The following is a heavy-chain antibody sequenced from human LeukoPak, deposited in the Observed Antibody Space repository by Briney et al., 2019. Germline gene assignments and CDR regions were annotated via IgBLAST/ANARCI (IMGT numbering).Heavy chain of an antibody. CDR2: ISGSGGST. CDR1: GFTFSSYA. CDR3: AVDGGSFDY. J-gene: IGHJ4*02. V-gene: IGHV3-23*01. Sequence: GGSLRLSCAASGFTFSSYAMSWVRQAPGKGLEWVSAISGSGGSTYYADSVKGRFTISRDNAKNSLYLQMNSLRAEDTAVYYCAVDGGSFDYWGQGTLVTVSS. D-gene: IGHD1-26*01.